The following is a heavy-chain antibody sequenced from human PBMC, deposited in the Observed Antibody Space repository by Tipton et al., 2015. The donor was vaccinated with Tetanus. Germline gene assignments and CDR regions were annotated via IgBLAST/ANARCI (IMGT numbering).Heavy chain of an antibody. CDR2: ISSSGSTI. D-gene: IGHD3-9*01. CDR3: ARDYDILTGYSHFDY. Sequence: SLRLSCAASGFTFSDYYMSWIRQAPGKGLEWVSYISSSGSTIYYADSVKGRFTISRDNAKNSLYLQMNSLRAEDTAVYYCARDYDILTGYSHFDYWGQGTLVTVSS. CDR1: GFTFSDYY. V-gene: IGHV3-11*01. J-gene: IGHJ4*02.